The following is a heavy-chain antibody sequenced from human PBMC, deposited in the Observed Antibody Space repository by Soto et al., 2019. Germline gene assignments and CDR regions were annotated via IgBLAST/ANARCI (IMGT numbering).Heavy chain of an antibody. Sequence: GESLKISCKGSGYSFASYWITWVRQMPGKGLEWMGRIDPSDSQTYYSPSFRGHVTISAAKSITTVFLQWNSLRASDTAMYYCARQIYDSDSGPNFQYYFDSWGQGTLVTVSS. CDR3: ARQIYDSDSGPNFQYYFDS. J-gene: IGHJ4*02. V-gene: IGHV5-10-1*01. D-gene: IGHD3-22*01. CDR2: IDPSDSQT. CDR1: GYSFASYW.